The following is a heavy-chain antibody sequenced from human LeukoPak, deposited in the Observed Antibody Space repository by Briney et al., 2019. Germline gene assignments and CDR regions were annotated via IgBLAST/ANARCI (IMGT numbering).Heavy chain of an antibody. D-gene: IGHD4-23*01. J-gene: IGHJ4*02. Sequence: NPSETLSLTCTVSGGSISSGDYYWSWIRQPPGKGLEWIGYIYYSGSTYYNPSLKSRVTISVDTSKNQFSLKLSSVTAADTAVYYCARVTGNSLLDYWGQGTLVTVSS. CDR3: ARVTGNSLLDY. CDR1: GGSISSGDYY. CDR2: IYYSGST. V-gene: IGHV4-30-4*01.